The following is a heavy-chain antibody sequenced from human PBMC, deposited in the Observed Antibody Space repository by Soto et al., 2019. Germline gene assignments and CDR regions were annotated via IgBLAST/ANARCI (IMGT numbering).Heavy chain of an antibody. J-gene: IGHJ6*03. CDR1: GFTFSSYS. CDR2: ISSSSSYI. V-gene: IGHV3-21*01. Sequence: EVQLVESGGGLVKPGGSLRLSCAASGFTFSSYSMNWVRQAPGKGLEWVSSISSSSSYIYYADSVKGRFTISRDNAKNSLYLQMNSLRSEDTAVYYGASQRGYSGYDVDYYYYYMDVWGKGTTVTVSS. CDR3: ASQRGYSGYDVDYYYYYMDV. D-gene: IGHD5-12*01.